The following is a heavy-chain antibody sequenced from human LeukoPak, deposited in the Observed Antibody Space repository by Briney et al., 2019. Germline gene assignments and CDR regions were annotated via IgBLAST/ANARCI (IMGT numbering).Heavy chain of an antibody. V-gene: IGHV3-48*03. CDR1: GFMFIAYE. D-gene: IGHD2-15*01. Sequence: PGGSLRLSCAASGFMFIAYEMNWVRQAPGKGLEWLSHISTSGSTIYYAESVKGRFTISRDNAKNALYLQMNSLRAEDTAIYFCAREKGGRWQLGALDYWGQGILVTVSS. CDR3: AREKGGRWQLGALDY. CDR2: ISTSGSTI. J-gene: IGHJ4*02.